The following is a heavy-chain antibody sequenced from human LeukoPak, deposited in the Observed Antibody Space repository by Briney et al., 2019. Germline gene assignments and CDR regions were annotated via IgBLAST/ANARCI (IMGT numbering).Heavy chain of an antibody. CDR1: GGSISSGGYY. CDR2: IYYSGST. J-gene: IGHJ4*02. CDR3: ARRGRAAGKYGGYEYWYFDY. D-gene: IGHD5-12*01. Sequence: SETLSLTCTVSGGSISSGGYYWSWVRQHPGKGLEWIGYIYYSGSTNHNPPLKSRVTISVDTSKNRFSLKLSSVTAADTAVYYCARRGRAAGKYGGYEYWYFDYWGQGTLVTVSS. V-gene: IGHV4-61*08.